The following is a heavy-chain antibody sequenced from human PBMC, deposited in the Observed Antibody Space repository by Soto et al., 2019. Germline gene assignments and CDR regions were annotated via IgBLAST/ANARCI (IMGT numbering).Heavy chain of an antibody. J-gene: IGHJ4*02. CDR3: GKSDGFDGGGDS. CDR1: GYVFSDYY. Sequence: QVQLVQSGAEVKKPGASIKVSCKASGYVFSDYYIHWFRQAPGHGLEWVAVINPRGGVTRYAQKSQGRLAVTSDTSTSTVYMQLSSLRSDDTAVFYCGKSDGFDGGGDSWGQGTLVTVSS. D-gene: IGHD5-12*01. CDR2: INPRGGVT. V-gene: IGHV1-46*01.